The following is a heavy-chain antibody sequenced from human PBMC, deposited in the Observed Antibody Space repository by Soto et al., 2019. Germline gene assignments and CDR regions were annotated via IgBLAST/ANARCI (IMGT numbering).Heavy chain of an antibody. D-gene: IGHD5-18*01. CDR2: INPSGGST. Sequence: VASVKVSCKASGYTFTSYYMHWVRQAPGQGLEWMGIINPSGGSTSYAQKFQGRVTMTRDTSTGTVYMELSSLRSEDTAVYYCARRWLNNSYGHYYYYTEVWGKGTTVPVSS. CDR3: ARRWLNNSYGHYYYYTEV. CDR1: GYTFTSYY. V-gene: IGHV1-46*03. J-gene: IGHJ6*03.